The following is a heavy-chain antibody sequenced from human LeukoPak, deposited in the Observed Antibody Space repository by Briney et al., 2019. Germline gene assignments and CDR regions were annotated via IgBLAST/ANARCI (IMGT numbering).Heavy chain of an antibody. D-gene: IGHD5-12*01. CDR3: ARGRATRDYYYYMDV. Sequence: SETLSLTCAVYGGSLSGYYWSWIRQPPGKGLEWIGEIHYSGATNYGPSLKSRVTISVDTSKNQFSLKLSSVTAADTAVYYCARGRATRDYYYYMDVWGKGTTVTVSS. V-gene: IGHV4-34*01. CDR2: IHYSGAT. CDR1: GGSLSGYY. J-gene: IGHJ6*03.